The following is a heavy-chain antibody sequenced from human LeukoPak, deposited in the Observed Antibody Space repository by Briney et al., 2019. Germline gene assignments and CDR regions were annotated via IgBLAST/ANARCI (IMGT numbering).Heavy chain of an antibody. V-gene: IGHV3-30*02. Sequence: AGASLKISCAASGFTFSSYGMHWVRQAPGKGLEWVAFIRYDGSNKYYADSVKGRFTISRDNSKNTLYLQMNSLRAEDTAVYYCAKVYSSSWTGGYWGQGTLVTVSS. D-gene: IGHD6-13*01. CDR1: GFTFSSYG. CDR2: IRYDGSNK. CDR3: AKVYSSSWTGGY. J-gene: IGHJ4*02.